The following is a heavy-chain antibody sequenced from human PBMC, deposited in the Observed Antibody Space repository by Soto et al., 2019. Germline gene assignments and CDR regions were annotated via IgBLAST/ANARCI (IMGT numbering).Heavy chain of an antibody. V-gene: IGHV3-23*01. J-gene: IGHJ4*02. Sequence: GGSLRLSCAASGFTFSSYAMSWVRQAPGKGLEWVSAISGSGASTYYADSVKGRFIISRDDSKNTLSLQMNSLRAEDTAVYYCARDSAWLFDSWGQGTLVTVSS. CDR2: ISGSGAST. CDR1: GFTFSSYA. CDR3: ARDSAWLFDS. D-gene: IGHD5-12*01.